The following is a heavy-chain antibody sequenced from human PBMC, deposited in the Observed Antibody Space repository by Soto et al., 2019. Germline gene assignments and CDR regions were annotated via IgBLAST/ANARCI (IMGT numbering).Heavy chain of an antibody. CDR2: IWSDGSNK. V-gene: IGHV3-33*01. D-gene: IGHD2-2*03. J-gene: IGHJ6*02. CDR1: GFTFRVHA. Sequence: QVQLVESGGGVVQPGRSLRLSCAASGFTFRVHAMHWVRQAPGKGREWLAIIWSDGSNKFYAGSVKGRFTISRDNSKNTVYLQMNTLSAEDTAVYYCARALFPDVDIYAMDVWGQGTTVTVSS. CDR3: ARALFPDVDIYAMDV.